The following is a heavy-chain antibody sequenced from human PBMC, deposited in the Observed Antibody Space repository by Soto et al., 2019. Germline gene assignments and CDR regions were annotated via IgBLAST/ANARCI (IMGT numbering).Heavy chain of an antibody. CDR3: ARDIEGYYGSGSYYYYYMDV. V-gene: IGHV3-66*01. CDR2: IYSGGST. Sequence: GSLRLSCAASGFTVSSNYMSGVRQAPGKGLEWVSVIYSGGSTYYADSVKGRFTISRDNSKNTLYLQMNSLRAEDTAVYYCARDIEGYYGSGSYYYYYMDVWGKGTTVTVSS. D-gene: IGHD3-10*01. CDR1: GFTVSSNY. J-gene: IGHJ6*03.